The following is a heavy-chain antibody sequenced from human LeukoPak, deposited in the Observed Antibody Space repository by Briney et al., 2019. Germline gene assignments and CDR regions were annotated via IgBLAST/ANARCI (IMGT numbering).Heavy chain of an antibody. V-gene: IGHV3-21*01. D-gene: IGHD6-13*01. CDR2: ISSSSSYI. Sequence: PGGSLRLSCAASGFTFSSYSMNWVRQAPGKGLEWVSSISSSSSYIYYADSVKGRFTISRDNAKNSLYLQMNSLRAEDTAVYYCARDSALLAAAGNYFDYWGQGTLVTVSS. J-gene: IGHJ4*02. CDR3: ARDSALLAAAGNYFDY. CDR1: GFTFSSYS.